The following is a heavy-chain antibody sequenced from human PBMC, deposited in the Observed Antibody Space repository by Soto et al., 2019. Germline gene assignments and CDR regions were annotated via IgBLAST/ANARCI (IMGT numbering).Heavy chain of an antibody. CDR3: AREYNRWELRGGVVWFDP. D-gene: IGHD1-26*01. CDR2: IYHSGST. J-gene: IGHJ5*02. CDR1: GYSISSGYY. V-gene: IGHV4-38-2*02. Sequence: SETLSLTCAVSGYSISSGYYWGWIRQPPGKGLEWIGSIYHSGSTYYNPSLKSRVTISVDTSKNQFSLKLSSVTAADTAVYYCAREYNRWELRGGVVWFDPWGQGTLVTVSS.